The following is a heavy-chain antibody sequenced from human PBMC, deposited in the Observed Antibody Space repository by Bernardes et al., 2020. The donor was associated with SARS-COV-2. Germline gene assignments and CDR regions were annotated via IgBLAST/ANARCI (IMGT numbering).Heavy chain of an antibody. J-gene: IGHJ4*02. CDR3: ARNCTGTSCYSFDF. Sequence: ASVKVSCKASGYTFTSYGITWVRQAPGQGLEWMGWINTYNGSTNYALKLQGRVTMTTDTSTSTAYMELRSLRSDDTAVYYCARNCTGTSCYSFDFWGQGTLVSVSS. D-gene: IGHD2-2*01. CDR2: INTYNGST. CDR1: GYTFTSYG. V-gene: IGHV1-18*01.